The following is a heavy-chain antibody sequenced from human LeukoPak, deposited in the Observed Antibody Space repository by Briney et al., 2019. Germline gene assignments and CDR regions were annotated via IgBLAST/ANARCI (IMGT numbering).Heavy chain of an antibody. V-gene: IGHV1-46*01. CDR3: ARAYSTSPRNGFDI. D-gene: IGHD6-6*01. Sequence: GASVKVSCKASGYTFTSYYIHWVRQAPGQGVEWMGIINPSGGSTSHAQKFQGRVTMTRDMSTSTVYMELSSLRSEDTAVYYCARAYSTSPRNGFDIWGQGTMVTVTS. CDR2: INPSGGST. J-gene: IGHJ3*02. CDR1: GYTFTSYY.